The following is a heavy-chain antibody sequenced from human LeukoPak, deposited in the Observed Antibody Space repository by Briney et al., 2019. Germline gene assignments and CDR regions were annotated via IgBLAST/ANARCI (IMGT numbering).Heavy chain of an antibody. CDR1: GGSISSGPYY. CDR2: IYTSGST. V-gene: IGHV4-61*02. CDR3: AGGIAADLY. D-gene: IGHD6-13*01. J-gene: IGHJ4*02. Sequence: SQTLSLTCTVSGGSISSGPYYWSWIRQPAGKGLEWIGRIYTSGSTNYNPSLKSRVTISVDTSKNQFSLKLSSVTAADTAVYYCAGGIAADLYWGQGTLVTVSS.